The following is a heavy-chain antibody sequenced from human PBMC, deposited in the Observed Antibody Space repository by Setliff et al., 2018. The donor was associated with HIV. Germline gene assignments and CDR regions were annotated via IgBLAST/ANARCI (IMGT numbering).Heavy chain of an antibody. J-gene: IGHJ4*02. CDR1: GFIFDDYG. Sequence: GGSLRLSCAASGFIFDDYGMSWVRQAPGKGLEWVSGINWNGGRTGYADSVKGRFTISRDNAKNSLYLQMNSLRAEDTALYYCARGVTMIEGGYYFDYWGQGTQVTVSS. V-gene: IGHV3-20*04. CDR3: ARGVTMIEGGYYFDY. D-gene: IGHD3-22*01. CDR2: INWNGGRT.